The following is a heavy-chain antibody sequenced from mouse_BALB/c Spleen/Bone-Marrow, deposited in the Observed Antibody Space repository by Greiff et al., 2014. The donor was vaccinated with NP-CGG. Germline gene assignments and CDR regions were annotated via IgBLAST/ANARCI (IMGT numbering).Heavy chain of an antibody. Sequence: QVQLQQPGGELMKPGASVKISCKATGYTFSNYWIQWVKQRPGHGPEWIGEILPGSDNTNYNEKFKGKATLTADTSSNTAYMQLSSLTSEDSAVYYCARGNSFDFWGQGTTLTVSS. CDR2: ILPGSDNT. J-gene: IGHJ2*01. CDR3: ARGNSFDF. V-gene: IGHV1-9*01. CDR1: GYTFSNYW.